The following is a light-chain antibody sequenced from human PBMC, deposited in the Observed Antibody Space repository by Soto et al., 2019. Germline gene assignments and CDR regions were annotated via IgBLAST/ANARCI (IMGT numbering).Light chain of an antibody. J-gene: IGKJ1*01. CDR2: DAS. Sequence: DIQMTQSPSTLSASLGDRVTITCRASQSISSWLAWYQQKPGKAPKLLIYDASSMESGVPSRLSGSGSGTEFTLTISSLQPDDYPTYYCQQYKSRRTFGQGTKVDIK. CDR1: QSISSW. V-gene: IGKV1-5*01. CDR3: QQYKSRRT.